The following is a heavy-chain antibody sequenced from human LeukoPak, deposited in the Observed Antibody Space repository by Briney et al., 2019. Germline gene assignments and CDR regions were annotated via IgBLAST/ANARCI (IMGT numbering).Heavy chain of an antibody. CDR1: GYAFMSHG. V-gene: IGHV1-18*01. D-gene: IGHD4-17*01. J-gene: IGHJ4*02. Sequence: ASVKVSCKASGYAFMSHGIHWVRQAPGQGLEWVGWISANNTYRRYAQRFQGRVTMTRDTSTRTVYMELRSLRSDDTAEYFCERDPFDGDYGSWFDYWGQGTLVTVSS. CDR2: ISANNTYR. CDR3: ERDPFDGDYGSWFDY.